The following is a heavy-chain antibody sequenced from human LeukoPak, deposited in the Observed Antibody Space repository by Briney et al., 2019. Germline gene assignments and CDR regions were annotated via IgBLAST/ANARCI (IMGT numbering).Heavy chain of an antibody. CDR3: AKGQELDDGVFDS. CDR2: IRSSGDTA. D-gene: IGHD1-7*01. V-gene: IGHV3-23*01. CDR1: GFTVSSNF. Sequence: QSGGSLRLSCAASGFTVSSNFMSWVRQAPGKGLEWVSTIRSSGDTAYNTDSVKGRFTISRDNSKNTLYLQVNSLRVEDTAMYYCAKGQELDDGVFDSWGQGTLVTVSS. J-gene: IGHJ4*02.